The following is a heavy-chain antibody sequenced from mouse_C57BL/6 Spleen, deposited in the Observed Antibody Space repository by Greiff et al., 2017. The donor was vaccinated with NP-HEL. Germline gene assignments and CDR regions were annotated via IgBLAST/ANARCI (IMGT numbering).Heavy chain of an antibody. J-gene: IGHJ3*01. Sequence: VQLQQSGPELVKPGASVKISCKASGYAFSSSWMNWVKQRPGKGLEWIGRIYPGDGDTNYNGKFKGKATLTADKSSSTAYMQLSSLTSEDSAVYFCARSGGYGNPFAYWGQGTLVTVSA. CDR3: ARSGGYGNPFAY. D-gene: IGHD2-10*02. CDR1: GYAFSSSW. V-gene: IGHV1-82*01. CDR2: IYPGDGDT.